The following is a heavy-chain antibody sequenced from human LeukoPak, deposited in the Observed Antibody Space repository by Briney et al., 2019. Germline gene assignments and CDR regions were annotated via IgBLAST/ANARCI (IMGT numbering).Heavy chain of an antibody. J-gene: IGHJ5*02. D-gene: IGHD4-17*01. CDR2: IYHGGST. CDR1: GYSISSGYY. CDR3: ARSDTTVTNDWFDP. Sequence: PSETLSLTCAVSGYSISSGYYWGWIRQPPGKGLEWIGSIYHGGSTYYNPSLKSRVTISVDTSKNQFSLKLSSVTAADTAVYYCARSDTTVTNDWFDPWGQGTLVTVSS. V-gene: IGHV4-38-2*01.